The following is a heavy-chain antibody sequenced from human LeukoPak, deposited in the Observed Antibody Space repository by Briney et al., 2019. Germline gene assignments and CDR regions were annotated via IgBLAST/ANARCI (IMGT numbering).Heavy chain of an antibody. V-gene: IGHV3-23*01. D-gene: IGHD3-10*01. CDR2: ISGSGGST. CDR1: GFTFSSYA. J-gene: IGHJ4*02. CDR3: AKPHYGSGSYYYFDY. Sequence: PGGSLRPSCAASGFTFSSYAMSWVRQAPGKGLEWVSAISGSGGSTYYADSVKGRFTISRDNSKNTLCLQMNSLRAEDTAVYYCAKPHYGSGSYYYFDYWGQGTLVTVSS.